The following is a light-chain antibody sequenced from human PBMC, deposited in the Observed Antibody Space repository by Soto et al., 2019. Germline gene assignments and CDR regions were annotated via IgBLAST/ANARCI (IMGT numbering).Light chain of an antibody. CDR3: QQSYSTPRP. V-gene: IGKV1-39*01. CDR2: AAS. CDR1: QSISSY. J-gene: IGKJ4*01. Sequence: IQMTQSPSSLSASVGDRVTITFRERQSISSYLSWYKKKPGKAPKLLIYAASSLQSGVPSRLSGSGSGTDFTLTISSLQPEDFATYYCQQSYSTPRPFGGGTKVDIK.